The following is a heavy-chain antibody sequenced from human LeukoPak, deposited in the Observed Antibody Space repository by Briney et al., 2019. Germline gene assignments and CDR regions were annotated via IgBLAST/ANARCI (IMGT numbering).Heavy chain of an antibody. J-gene: IGHJ4*02. Sequence: ASVTVSCKASRYTFTGDYMHWVRQAPGQGLEWMGWINPNSGGTNYTQKFQGRVTMTRDTSISTAYMELSRLRSDDTAVYYCAGKQGSGSLRPLDYWGQGTLVTVSS. CDR1: RYTFTGDY. D-gene: IGHD3-10*01. CDR2: INPNSGGT. V-gene: IGHV1-2*02. CDR3: AGKQGSGSLRPLDY.